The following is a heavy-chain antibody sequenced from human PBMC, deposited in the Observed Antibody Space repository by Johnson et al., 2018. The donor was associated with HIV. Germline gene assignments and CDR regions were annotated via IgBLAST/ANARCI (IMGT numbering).Heavy chain of an antibody. CDR3: VRDDGSDFEAFDI. CDR2: INWYGGST. CDR1: GFTFDDHG. J-gene: IGHJ3*02. D-gene: IGHD2-21*01. Sequence: VQLVESGGGVVPPGGSLRLSCAASGFTFDDHGMSWVRQAPGKGLEWVSGINWYGGSTGYADSVKGRFTISRDNAKNSLTLQMNSLRAEDTAVYYCVRDDGSDFEAFDIWGLGTMVTVSS. V-gene: IGHV3-20*04.